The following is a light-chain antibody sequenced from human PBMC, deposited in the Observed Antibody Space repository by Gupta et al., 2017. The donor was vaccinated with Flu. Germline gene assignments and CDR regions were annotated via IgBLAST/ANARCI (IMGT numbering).Light chain of an antibody. J-gene: IGLJ3*02. V-gene: IGLV3-25*01. CDR3: QSADSSGTYPDWV. CDR2: KDS. Sequence: QPPSVSVSPGQTARITCSGDALPKQYAYWYQQKPGQAPVLVIYKDSERPSGIPERFSGSSSGTTVTLTISGVQAEDEADYYCQSADSSGTYPDWVFGGGTKLTVL. CDR1: ALPKQY.